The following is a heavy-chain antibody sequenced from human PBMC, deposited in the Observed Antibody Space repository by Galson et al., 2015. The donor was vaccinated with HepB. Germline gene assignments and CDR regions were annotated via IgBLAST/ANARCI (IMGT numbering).Heavy chain of an antibody. CDR3: ARDRELVTIFGVVIGGFDY. J-gene: IGHJ4*02. Sequence: SVKVSCKASGYTFTSYAMHWVRQAPGQRLEWMGWINAGNGNTKYSQKFQGRVTITRDTSASTAYMELSSLRSEDTAVYYRARDRELVTIFGVVIGGFDYWGQGTLVTVSS. CDR1: GYTFTSYA. D-gene: IGHD3-3*01. CDR2: INAGNGNT. V-gene: IGHV1-3*01.